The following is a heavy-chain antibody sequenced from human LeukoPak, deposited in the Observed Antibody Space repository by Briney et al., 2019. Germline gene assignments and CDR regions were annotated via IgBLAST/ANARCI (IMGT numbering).Heavy chain of an antibody. Sequence: SETLSLTCSVSGGSINNYYWSWIRQAPGKRLEWIGSVYHTGSTDYNPSLRSPVTIPVDTSKNHFSLKVTSVTAADTAIYYCTRDRLGGAVASWIPDYWGQGILVTVSS. D-gene: IGHD3-3*01. V-gene: IGHV4-59*01. J-gene: IGHJ4*02. CDR2: VYHTGST. CDR1: GGSINNYY. CDR3: TRDRLGGAVASWIPDY.